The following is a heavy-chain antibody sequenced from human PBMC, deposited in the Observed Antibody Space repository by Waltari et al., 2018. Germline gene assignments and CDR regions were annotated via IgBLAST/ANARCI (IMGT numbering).Heavy chain of an antibody. D-gene: IGHD7-27*01. CDR3: AKGGNWGSRWYFDY. Sequence: EVQLLESGGGLVQPGGSLRLSCAASGFTFSTYAMSWVRQAPGKGVEWVSAIRGSGGSTYYADSVKGRFTISRDNAKNTRYRQMNSLRAEDTAVYYCAKGGNWGSRWYFDYWGQGTLVTVSS. CDR2: IRGSGGST. CDR1: GFTFSTYA. V-gene: IGHV3-23*01. J-gene: IGHJ4*02.